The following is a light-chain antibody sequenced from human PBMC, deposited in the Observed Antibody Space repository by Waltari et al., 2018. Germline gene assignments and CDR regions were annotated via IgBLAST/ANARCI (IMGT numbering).Light chain of an antibody. CDR3: CSYVSGDTWV. V-gene: IGLV2-23*01. J-gene: IGLJ3*02. CDR2: EDY. Sequence: QSPLTQSASVSGSPGQSITISCTGTSSDVGTYNLVSWYQQHPGKAPKLMIYEDYKRPSGVSNLFSGSKSGNTASLTISGLQAEDEADYYCCSYVSGDTWVFGGGTELAVL. CDR1: SSDVGTYNL.